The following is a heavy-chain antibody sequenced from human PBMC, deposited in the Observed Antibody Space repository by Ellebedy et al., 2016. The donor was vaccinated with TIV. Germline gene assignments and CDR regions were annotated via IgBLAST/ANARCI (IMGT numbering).Heavy chain of an antibody. V-gene: IGHV3-30*04. CDR2: ISYDGSNK. CDR1: GFTFSSYA. D-gene: IGHD6-19*01. CDR3: AREYSSGWHLDY. Sequence: GESLKISCAASGFTFSSYAMHWVRQAPGKGLEWVAVISYDGSNKYYADSVKGRFTISRDNSKNTLYLQMNSLRAEDTAVYYCAREYSSGWHLDYWGQGTLVTVSS. J-gene: IGHJ4*02.